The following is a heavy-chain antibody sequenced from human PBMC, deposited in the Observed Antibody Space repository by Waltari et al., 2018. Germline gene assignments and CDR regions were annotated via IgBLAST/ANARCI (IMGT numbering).Heavy chain of an antibody. CDR3: ARDAQVSIMITFGGVQNYFDY. CDR1: GFTFSSYS. V-gene: IGHV3-21*01. CDR2: ISSSSSYI. D-gene: IGHD3-16*01. Sequence: EVQLVESGGGLVKPGGSLRLSCAASGFTFSSYSMNWVRQARGKGLEWVSSISSSSSYIYYADSVKGRFTISRDNAKNSLYLQMNSLRAEDTAVYYCARDAQVSIMITFGGVQNYFDYWGQGTLVTVSS. J-gene: IGHJ4*02.